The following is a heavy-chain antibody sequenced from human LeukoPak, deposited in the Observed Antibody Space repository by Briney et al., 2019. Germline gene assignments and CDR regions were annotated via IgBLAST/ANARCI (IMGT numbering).Heavy chain of an antibody. V-gene: IGHV4-34*01. D-gene: IGHD5-24*01. CDR3: ARRAAGLQFNY. CDR1: GGSFSGYY. CDR2: INHSGTT. Sequence: SETLSLTCAVSGGSFSGYYWSWIRQPPGKGLEWIGEINHSGTTNYNPSLKSRVTISVDTSKNQFSLKLSSVTAADTAVYYCARRAAGLQFNYWGQGTLVTVSS. J-gene: IGHJ4*02.